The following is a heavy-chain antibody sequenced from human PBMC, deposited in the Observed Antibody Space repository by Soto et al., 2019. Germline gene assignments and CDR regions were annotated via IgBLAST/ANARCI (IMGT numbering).Heavy chain of an antibody. V-gene: IGHV1-18*01. Sequence: ASVKVSCKASGYTFTSYGISWVRQAPGQGLEWMGWISAYNGNTNYAQKLQGRVTMTTDTSTSTAYMELRSLRSDDTAVYYCARDVYYDSGGYPDAFDIWGQGTTVTGSS. CDR2: ISAYNGNT. CDR3: ARDVYYDSGGYPDAFDI. D-gene: IGHD3-22*01. CDR1: GYTFTSYG. J-gene: IGHJ3*02.